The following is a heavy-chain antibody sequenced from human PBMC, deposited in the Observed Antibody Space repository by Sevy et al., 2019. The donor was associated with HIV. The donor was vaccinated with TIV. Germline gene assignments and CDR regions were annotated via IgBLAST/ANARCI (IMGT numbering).Heavy chain of an antibody. Sequence: GGSLRLSCAASGFTFSTYNMNWVRQAPGKGLEWVSSITSDSSYIYHADSVKGRFTISRDNAKNSLYLQMNSLRAEDTAVYYCARDRQTLNYYASSGYNYYFDYWGQGTLVTVSS. V-gene: IGHV3-21*01. CDR1: GFTFSTYN. D-gene: IGHD3-22*01. J-gene: IGHJ4*02. CDR2: ITSDSSYI. CDR3: ARDRQTLNYYASSGYNYYFDY.